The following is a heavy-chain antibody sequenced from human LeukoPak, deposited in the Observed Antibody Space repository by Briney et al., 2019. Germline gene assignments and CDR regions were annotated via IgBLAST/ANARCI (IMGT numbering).Heavy chain of an antibody. CDR3: ARDRGYYGSGSPSDY. D-gene: IGHD3-10*01. Sequence: ASVKVSCKASGYTFTNYGISWVRQAPGQGLEWMGWISVYNGNTNYAQKLQGRVTMTTDTSTSTAYMELRSLRSDDTAVYYCARDRGYYGSGSPSDYWAREPWSPSPQ. V-gene: IGHV1-18*01. CDR1: GYTFTNYG. CDR2: ISVYNGNT. J-gene: IGHJ4*02.